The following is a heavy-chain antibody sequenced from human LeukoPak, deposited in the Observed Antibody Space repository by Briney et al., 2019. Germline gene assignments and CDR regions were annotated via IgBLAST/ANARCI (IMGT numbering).Heavy chain of an antibody. J-gene: IGHJ4*02. Sequence: SETLSLTCAVYGGSFSGYYWSWIRQPPGKGLEWIGEINHSGSTNYNPSLKSRVTISVDTSKNQFSLKLSSVTAADTAVYYCARPGLRWSTKGIEYWGQGTLVTVSS. CDR3: ARPGLRWSTKGIEY. CDR1: GGSFSGYY. CDR2: INHSGST. V-gene: IGHV4-34*01. D-gene: IGHD4-23*01.